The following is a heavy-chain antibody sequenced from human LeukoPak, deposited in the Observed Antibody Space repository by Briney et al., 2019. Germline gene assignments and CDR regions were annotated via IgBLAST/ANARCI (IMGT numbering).Heavy chain of an antibody. J-gene: IGHJ6*03. V-gene: IGHV3-30*02. D-gene: IGHD3-10*02. CDR3: AQGHARGYNYYYYMNV. Sequence: GGSLRLSCAASGFTFSIYGMHWVRQAPGKGLEWVAFIRFDGSTTYYADSVKGRFTISRGNSKNTLYLQMNSLRAEDTALYYCAQGHARGYNYYYYMNVWGKGTTVTFSS. CDR2: IRFDGSTT. CDR1: GFTFSIYG.